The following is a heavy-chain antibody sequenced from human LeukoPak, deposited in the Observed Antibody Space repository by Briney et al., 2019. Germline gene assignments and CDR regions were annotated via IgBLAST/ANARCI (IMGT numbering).Heavy chain of an antibody. CDR2: ISSSGGST. V-gene: IGHV3-23*01. D-gene: IGHD3-22*01. CDR1: GFTFSSYA. CDR3: AIPPDYYDSTRFEP. J-gene: IGHJ5*02. Sequence: GGSLRLSCAASGFTFSSYAMSWVRQAPGKGLEWVSAISSSGGSTYYADSVKGRFTISRDNSKNTLYLQMNSLRAEDTAVYYCAIPPDYYDSTRFEPWGQGTLVTVSS.